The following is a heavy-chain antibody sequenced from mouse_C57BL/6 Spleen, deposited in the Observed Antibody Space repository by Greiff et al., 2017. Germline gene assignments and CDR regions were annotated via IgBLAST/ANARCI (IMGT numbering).Heavy chain of an antibody. D-gene: IGHD1-1*02. CDR2: INPNSGST. CDR3: SRLWLCASMWYAY. Sequence: VQLQQSGAELVKPGTSVKMSCKASGYAFTDYNMDWVKQRNGQSLEWIGVINPNSGSTSYNEKFKGKATLTVDKSSSTAYMQLNSLTSEDSAVYYCSRLWLCASMWYAYWGHGTLVTVSA. V-gene: IGHV1-39*01. CDR1: GYAFTDYN. J-gene: IGHJ3*01.